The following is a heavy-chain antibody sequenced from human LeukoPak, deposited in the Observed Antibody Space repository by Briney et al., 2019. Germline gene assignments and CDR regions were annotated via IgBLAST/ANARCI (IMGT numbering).Heavy chain of an antibody. CDR2: ISSNGGST. D-gene: IGHD3-10*01. V-gene: IGHV3-64*01. CDR3: ARGPLLWFGELLYPPDV. CDR1: GFTFSSYA. Sequence: GGSLRLSCAASGFTFSSYAMSWVRQAPGKGLEYVSAISSNGGSTYYANSVKGRFTISRDNSKNTLYLQMGSLRAEDMAVYYCARGPLLWFGELLYPPDVWGKGTTVTISS. J-gene: IGHJ6*04.